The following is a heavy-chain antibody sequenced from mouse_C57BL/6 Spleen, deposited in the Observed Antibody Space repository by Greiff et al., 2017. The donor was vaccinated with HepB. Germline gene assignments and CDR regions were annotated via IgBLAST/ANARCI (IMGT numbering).Heavy chain of an antibody. CDR2: ISSGSSTI. CDR3: ARILGRRYFDV. Sequence: EVKLVESGGGLVKPGGSLKLSCAASGFTFSDYGMHWVRQAPEKGLEWIAYISSGSSTIYYADTLKGRFTISRDNAKNTLFLQMTSLRSEDTAMYYCARILGRRYFDVWGTGTTVTVSS. CDR1: GFTFSDYG. J-gene: IGHJ1*03. V-gene: IGHV5-17*01. D-gene: IGHD4-1*01.